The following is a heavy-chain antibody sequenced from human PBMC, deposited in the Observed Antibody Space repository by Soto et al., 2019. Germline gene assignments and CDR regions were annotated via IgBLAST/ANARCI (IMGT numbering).Heavy chain of an antibody. CDR2: ISGSGGST. J-gene: IGHJ5*02. CDR3: AKGSRGWLVPSWFDP. CDR1: GFTFSSYA. Sequence: EVQLLESGGGLVQPGGSLRLSCAASGFTFSSYAMSWVRQAPGKGLEWVSAISGSGGSTYYADSVKGRFTISRDNSKNTLYRQMNSLRAEDTAVYYCAKGSRGWLVPSWFDPWGQGTLVTVSS. V-gene: IGHV3-23*01. D-gene: IGHD6-19*01.